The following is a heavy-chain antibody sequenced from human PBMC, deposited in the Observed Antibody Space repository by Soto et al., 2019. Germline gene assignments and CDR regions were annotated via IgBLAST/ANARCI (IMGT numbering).Heavy chain of an antibody. J-gene: IGHJ3*01. CDR2: AGTSDDT. Sequence: EVQLVQSGGGLVQPGGSLRLTCVASGSTFSTYDMNWVRQVPGKGLEWVAGAGTSDDTYYADSVRGRFTISREDAKNSLYLQMNSLRAEDTAIYYCAKERITTVTWDGLDVWGQGTAVTVSS. CDR3: AKERITTVTWDGLDV. D-gene: IGHD4-17*01. V-gene: IGHV3-13*01. CDR1: GSTFSTYD.